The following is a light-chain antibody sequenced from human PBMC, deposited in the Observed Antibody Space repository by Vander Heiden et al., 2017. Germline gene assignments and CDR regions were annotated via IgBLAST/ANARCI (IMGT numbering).Light chain of an antibody. CDR3: QQIFSVPFT. CDR2: VAS. Sequence: DIQVTQSPSSLSASIGDRVTISCRVSETIRGFLNWYHQIPGKPPKLLIYVASTLTSGVPSRFAGSGSGPDYSLTISGLQPEDLGTYFCQQIFSVPFTFGPGTTVD. V-gene: IGKV1-39*01. J-gene: IGKJ3*01. CDR1: ETIRGF.